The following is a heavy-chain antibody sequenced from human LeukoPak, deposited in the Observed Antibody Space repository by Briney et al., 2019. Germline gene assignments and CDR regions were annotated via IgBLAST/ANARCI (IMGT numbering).Heavy chain of an antibody. D-gene: IGHD3-10*01. CDR3: AKDSDAYGSGSYYQARRLDP. Sequence: GGSLRLSCAASGFTFSSYGMHWVRQAPGKGLEWVAFIRYDGSNKYYPDSVKGRSTISRDNSKNTLYLQMNSLRGEDTAVYYCAKDSDAYGSGSYYQARRLDPWGQGTLVTVSS. V-gene: IGHV3-30*02. J-gene: IGHJ5*02. CDR2: IRYDGSNK. CDR1: GFTFSSYG.